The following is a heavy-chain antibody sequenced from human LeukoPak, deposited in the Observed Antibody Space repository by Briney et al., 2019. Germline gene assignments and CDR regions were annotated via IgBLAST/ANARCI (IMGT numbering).Heavy chain of an antibody. J-gene: IGHJ4*02. Sequence: GGSVTLSCAASGFPFSCYSLRGVRPAAAKGLAGVSGISGSGGSTYYADSAKGRFTISRDNSNNTPYLQMNSLSAEDTAVYYGAKDGRYSYGPEYDYWGQGTLVTVSS. CDR3: AKDGRYSYGPEYDY. CDR1: GFPFSCYS. CDR2: ISGSGGST. D-gene: IGHD5-18*01. V-gene: IGHV3-23*01.